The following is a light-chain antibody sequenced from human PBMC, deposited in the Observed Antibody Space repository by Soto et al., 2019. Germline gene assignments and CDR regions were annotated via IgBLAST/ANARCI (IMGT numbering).Light chain of an antibody. Sequence: DIQMTQSPSSLSTSVGDRVTITCRASQSISSYLNWYQQKPGKARKLLIFAASSLQSGVPSRFSGSGSGTDFTLTISSLQPEDFASYYCQQSYSTPWTFGQGTKVDIK. CDR1: QSISSY. CDR3: QQSYSTPWT. J-gene: IGKJ1*01. V-gene: IGKV1-39*01. CDR2: AAS.